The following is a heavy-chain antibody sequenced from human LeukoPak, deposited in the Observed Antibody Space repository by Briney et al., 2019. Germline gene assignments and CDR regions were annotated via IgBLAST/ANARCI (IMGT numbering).Heavy chain of an antibody. CDR1: GFTFDDYG. Sequence: GGSLRLSCAASGFTFDDYGMGWVRQPPGKGLEWVSGINWSGASTGYVDSVKGRFTISRDNAKNSLFLQMNSLRAEDTAVYYCSRVDENGYNFAWGQGTLVTVSS. J-gene: IGHJ5*02. CDR3: SRVDENGYNFA. D-gene: IGHD5-24*01. CDR2: INWSGAST. V-gene: IGHV3-20*04.